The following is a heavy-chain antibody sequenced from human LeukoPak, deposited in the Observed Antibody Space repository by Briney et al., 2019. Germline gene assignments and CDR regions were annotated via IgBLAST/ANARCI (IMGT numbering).Heavy chain of an antibody. CDR3: ARGGIQLWYTDY. J-gene: IGHJ4*02. CDR2: IWYDGSNK. Sequence: GGSLRLSCAASGFTFSSYGMHWVRQAPGKGLEWVAVIWYDGSNKYYADSVKGRFTISRDNSKNTLYLQMNSLRGEDTAVYFCARGGIQLWYTDYWGQGTLVTVSS. CDR1: GFTFSSYG. V-gene: IGHV3-33*01. D-gene: IGHD5-18*01.